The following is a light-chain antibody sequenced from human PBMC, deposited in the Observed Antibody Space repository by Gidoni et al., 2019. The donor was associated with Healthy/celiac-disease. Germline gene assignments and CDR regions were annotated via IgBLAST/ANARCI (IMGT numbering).Light chain of an antibody. V-gene: IGKV1-5*03. CDR2: KAS. J-gene: IGKJ1*01. CDR3: KQDNSYPWT. CDR1: QSISSW. Sequence: DIQMTQSPSTLSASVGDRVTITCRASQSISSWLAWYQQKPGNAPKLLIYKASSLESGVPSRFSGSGSGTEFTLTISRLQPDDFATYYCKQDNSYPWTFGQGTKVEIK.